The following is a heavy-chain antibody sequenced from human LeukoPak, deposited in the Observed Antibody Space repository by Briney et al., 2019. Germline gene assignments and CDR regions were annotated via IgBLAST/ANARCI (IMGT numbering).Heavy chain of an antibody. J-gene: IGHJ3*02. D-gene: IGHD3-3*01. CDR3: ARVSFITIFGVVITPGAFDI. CDR2: IYTSGST. CDR1: GGSISSYY. V-gene: IGHV4-4*07. Sequence: PSETLSLTXTVSGGSISSYYWSWIRQPAGKGLEWIGRIYTSGSTNYNPSLKSRVTMSVDTSKNQFSLKLSSVTAADTAVYYCARVSFITIFGVVITPGAFDIWGQGTMVTVSS.